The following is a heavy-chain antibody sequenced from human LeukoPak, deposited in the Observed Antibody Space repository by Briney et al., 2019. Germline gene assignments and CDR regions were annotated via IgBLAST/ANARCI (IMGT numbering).Heavy chain of an antibody. Sequence: GGSLRLSCAASGFTFSTYVMHWVRQAPGKGLEWVAVIWYDGSNQNYADSVKGRFTISRGNSKNTLYLQMNSLRAEDTAVYYCARDHGYSGYDYYFDYWGQGTLVTVSS. CDR2: IWYDGSNQ. V-gene: IGHV3-33*01. CDR1: GFTFSTYV. D-gene: IGHD5-12*01. J-gene: IGHJ4*02. CDR3: ARDHGYSGYDYYFDY.